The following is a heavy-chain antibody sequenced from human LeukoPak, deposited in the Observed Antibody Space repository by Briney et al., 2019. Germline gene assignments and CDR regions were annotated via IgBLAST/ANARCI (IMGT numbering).Heavy chain of an antibody. J-gene: IGHJ4*02. V-gene: IGHV4-61*02. D-gene: IGHD2-2*01. CDR2: IYTSGST. Sequence: SETLSLTCTVSGGSISSGSYYWSWIRQPAGKGLEWIGRIYTSGSTNYNPSLKSRVTISVDTSKNQFSLKLSSVTAADTAVYYCARYRWGYCSSTSCSSDDYWGQGTLVTVSS. CDR3: ARYRWGYCSSTSCSSDDY. CDR1: GGSISSGSYY.